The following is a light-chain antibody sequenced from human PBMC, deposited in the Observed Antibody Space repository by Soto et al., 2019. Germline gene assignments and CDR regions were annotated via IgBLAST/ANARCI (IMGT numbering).Light chain of an antibody. CDR3: QQYNKWPPIT. Sequence: EIVMTQSPATLSVSPGERATLSCRASQSVSSNLAWYQQKPGQAPRLLINGASTRATGVPARFSGSGSGTEFTLTISSLQSEDFAVYYCQQYNKWPPITFGQGTRLEIK. V-gene: IGKV3-15*01. CDR1: QSVSSN. J-gene: IGKJ5*01. CDR2: GAS.